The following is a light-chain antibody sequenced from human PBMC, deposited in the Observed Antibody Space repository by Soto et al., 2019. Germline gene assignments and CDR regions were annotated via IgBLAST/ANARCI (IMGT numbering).Light chain of an antibody. Sequence: EIVLTQSPATLSLSPGERATLSCRASQRVSSYLAWYQQKPGQAPRLLIYDAYNRATGIPARCSGSGSGTDFTITISSLEPEDFAVYYCQQRSKWPPYTFGQGTKLEIK. CDR2: DAY. V-gene: IGKV3-11*01. CDR3: QQRSKWPPYT. J-gene: IGKJ2*01. CDR1: QRVSSY.